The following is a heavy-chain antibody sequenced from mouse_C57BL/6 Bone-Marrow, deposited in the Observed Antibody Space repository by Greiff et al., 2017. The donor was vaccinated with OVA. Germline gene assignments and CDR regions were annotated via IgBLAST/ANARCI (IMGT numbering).Heavy chain of an antibody. J-gene: IGHJ1*03. V-gene: IGHV5-4*01. CDR3: ARDGGVVATKWYFDV. CDR1: GFTFSSYA. CDR2: ISDGGSYT. Sequence: EVMLVESGGGLVKPGGSLKLSCAASGFTFSSYAMSWVRQTPEKRLAWVATISDGGSYTYYPDNVKGRFTISRDNAKNNLYLQMSHLKSEDTAMYYCARDGGVVATKWYFDVWGTGTTVTVSS. D-gene: IGHD1-1*01.